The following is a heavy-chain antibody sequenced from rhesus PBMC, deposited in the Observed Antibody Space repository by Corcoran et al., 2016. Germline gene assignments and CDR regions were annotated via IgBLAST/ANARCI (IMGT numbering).Heavy chain of an antibody. Sequence: EVQLVESGGGLAKPGGSLRLSCVVAGFTSNDYGMCWVRQAPGAGREWISSINNGGSSTYYADSVKGRFTISRENAKNTLYLQMDNLRPEDTAVYYCARDDGDSWGQGVLVTVSS. J-gene: IGHJ4*01. V-gene: IGHV3-28*02. CDR1: GFTSNDYG. CDR3: ARDDGDS. CDR2: INNGGSST. D-gene: IGHD5-24*01.